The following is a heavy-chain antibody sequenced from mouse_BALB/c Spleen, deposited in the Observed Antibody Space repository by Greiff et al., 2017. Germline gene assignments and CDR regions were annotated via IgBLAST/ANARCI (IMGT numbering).Heavy chain of an antibody. Sequence: EVQLVESGGGLVKPGGSLKLSCAASGFTFSSYAMSWVRQSPEKRLEWVAEISSGGSYTYYPDTVTGRFTISRDNAKNTLYLEMSSLRSEDTAMYYCARGFTTATAYWGQGTLVTVSA. V-gene: IGHV5-9-4*01. CDR2: ISSGGSYT. J-gene: IGHJ3*01. D-gene: IGHD1-2*01. CDR3: ARGFTTATAY. CDR1: GFTFSSYA.